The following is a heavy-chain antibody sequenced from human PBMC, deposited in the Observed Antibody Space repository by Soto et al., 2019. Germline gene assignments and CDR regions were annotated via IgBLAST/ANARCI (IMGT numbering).Heavy chain of an antibody. CDR1: GGTFSSYA. D-gene: IGHD5-12*01. V-gene: IGHV1-69*14. CDR2: IIPIFGTA. J-gene: IGHJ5*02. Sequence: QVQLVQSGAEVKKPGSSVKVSCKASGGTFSSYAISWVRQAPGQGLEWMGGIIPIFGTANYAQKFQGRVTSTADKSTSTASMELSSLRSEDTGVYYCARVSSGYAPPLNWFVPWGQGTLVTVSS. CDR3: ARVSSGYAPPLNWFVP.